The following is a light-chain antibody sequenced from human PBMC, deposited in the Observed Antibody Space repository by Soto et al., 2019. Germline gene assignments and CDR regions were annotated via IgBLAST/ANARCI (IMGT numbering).Light chain of an antibody. CDR1: QSLEHSDGNTY. CDR3: MQATQFPPYT. CDR2: KVS. V-gene: IGKV2-24*01. J-gene: IGKJ2*01. Sequence: EIVMTQTPLSSPVTLGQPASISCRSSQSLEHSDGNTYLSWLQQRPGQPPRLLIDKVSNRFSGVPDRFSGSGAGTDFTLKISRVEAEDVGVYYCMQATQFPPYTFGQGTKLEIK.